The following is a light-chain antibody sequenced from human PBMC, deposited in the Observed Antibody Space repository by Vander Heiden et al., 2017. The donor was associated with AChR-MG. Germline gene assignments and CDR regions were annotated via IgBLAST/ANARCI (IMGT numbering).Light chain of an antibody. CDR2: DVT. Sequence: QSALTQPASVSGSPGQSITISCTGTSSDIGTYNYVSWYQQHPGKAPKVIIYDVTDRPSGVSHRFSGSKSGNTASLTISRLQAEDEAHYYCSSFTTSRTLIFGGGTKLTVL. V-gene: IGLV2-14*03. CDR3: SSFTTSRTLI. J-gene: IGLJ2*01. CDR1: SSDIGTYNY.